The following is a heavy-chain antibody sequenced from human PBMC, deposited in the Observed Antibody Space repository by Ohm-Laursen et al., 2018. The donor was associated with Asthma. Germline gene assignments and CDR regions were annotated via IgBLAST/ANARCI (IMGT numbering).Heavy chain of an antibody. CDR1: GGSISSGGYY. Sequence: TLSLTCTVSGGSISSGGYYWSWIRQHPGKGLEWIGYIYYSGSTYYNPPLKSRVTISVDTSKNQFSLKLSSVTAADTAVYYCARVGGPYYYYGMDVWGQGTTVTVSS. D-gene: IGHD3-16*01. J-gene: IGHJ6*02. V-gene: IGHV4-31*03. CDR3: ARVGGPYYYYGMDV. CDR2: IYYSGST.